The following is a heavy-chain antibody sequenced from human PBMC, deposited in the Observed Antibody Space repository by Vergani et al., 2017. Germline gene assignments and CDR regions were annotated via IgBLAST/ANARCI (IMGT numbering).Heavy chain of an antibody. CDR2: IYYSGST. J-gene: IGHJ4*02. D-gene: IGHD3-3*01. V-gene: IGHV4-34*01. Sequence: QVQLQQWGAGLLKPSETLSLTCAVYGGSFSGYYWSWIRQPPGKGLEWIGSIYYSGSTYYNPSLKSRVTISVDTSKNQFSLKLSSVTAADTAVYYCASSPTSYDFWSGYYTPYYFDYWGQGTLVTVSS. CDR1: GGSFSGYY. CDR3: ASSPTSYDFWSGYYTPYYFDY.